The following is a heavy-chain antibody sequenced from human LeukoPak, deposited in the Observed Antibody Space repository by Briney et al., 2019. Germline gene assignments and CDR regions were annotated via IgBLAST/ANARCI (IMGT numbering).Heavy chain of an antibody. CDR3: ARATATPYYYYYYYMDV. Sequence: GGSLRLSCAASGFTFSSYEMNWVRQAPGKGLEWVSYISSSGSTIYYADSVKGRFTISRDNAKNSLYLQMNSLRAEDTAVYYCARATATPYYYYYYYMDVWGKGTTVIISS. CDR1: GFTFSSYE. J-gene: IGHJ6*03. V-gene: IGHV3-48*03. CDR2: ISSSGSTI.